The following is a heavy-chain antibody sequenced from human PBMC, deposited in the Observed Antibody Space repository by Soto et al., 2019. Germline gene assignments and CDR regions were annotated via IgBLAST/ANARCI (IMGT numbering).Heavy chain of an antibody. CDR1: GLAFSDSV. CDR3: AADVTRYCSGGSCWYFYYGMDV. D-gene: IGHD2-15*01. Sequence: RASVKVSCKASGLAFSDSVVQWVRQARGQRPEWIGRIVVGSGNTNLTQKFQQRVTITRDMATSTAYMELSSLRSEDTAVYYCAADVTRYCSGGSCWYFYYGMDVWGQGTTVTVSS. V-gene: IGHV1-58*01. J-gene: IGHJ6*02. CDR2: IVVGSGNT.